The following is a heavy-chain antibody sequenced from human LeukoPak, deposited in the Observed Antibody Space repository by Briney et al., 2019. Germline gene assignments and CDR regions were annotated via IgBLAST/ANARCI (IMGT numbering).Heavy chain of an antibody. J-gene: IGHJ4*02. CDR2: INSDGSST. Sequence: GGSLRLSCVASGFTFSRYWMHWVRQAPGKGLVWVSRINSDGSSTRYGDSVKGRFTISRDNAKNTLYLQMNSLRAEDTAVYYCARDYYDSSGYYGWGQGTLVTVSS. D-gene: IGHD3-22*01. V-gene: IGHV3-74*01. CDR3: ARDYYDSSGYYG. CDR1: GFTFSRYW.